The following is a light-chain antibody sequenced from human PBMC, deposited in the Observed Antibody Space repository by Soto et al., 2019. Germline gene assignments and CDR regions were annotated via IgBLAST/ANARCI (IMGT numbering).Light chain of an antibody. J-gene: IGKJ3*01. V-gene: IGKV3-20*01. CDR1: QFVSSTY. CDR2: GAS. CDR3: QQYGISPFT. Sequence: EVVLTQSPGTLSLSPGARATLSCRASQFVSSTYLAWYQQRPGQAPRLLIYGASSRATGIPDRFSGGGSETDFTLTISRLESEDSAVYYCQQYGISPFTFGQGTKVDIK.